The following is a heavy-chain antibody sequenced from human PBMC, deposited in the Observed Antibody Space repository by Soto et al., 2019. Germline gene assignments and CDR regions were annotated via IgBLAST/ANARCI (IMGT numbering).Heavy chain of an antibody. J-gene: IGHJ6*02. D-gene: IGHD2-2*03. Sequence: GASVKVSCKASGGTFSSYTISWVRQAPGQGLEWMGRIIPILGIANYAQKFQGRVTITADKSTSTAYMELSSLRSEDTAVYYCARIVDIVVVPDAYYYYGMDVWGQGTTVTVSS. CDR3: ARIVDIVVVPDAYYYYGMDV. CDR1: GGTFSSYT. CDR2: IIPILGIA. V-gene: IGHV1-69*02.